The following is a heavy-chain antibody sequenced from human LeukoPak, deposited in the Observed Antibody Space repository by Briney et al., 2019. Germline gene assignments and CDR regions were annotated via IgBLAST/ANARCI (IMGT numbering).Heavy chain of an antibody. CDR1: GFTFSSYA. CDR3: AKGDFDWLLPHPYFDY. V-gene: IGHV3-23*01. Sequence: PGGSLRLSCAASGFTFSSYAMSWVRQAPGKGLEWVSAISGSGGSTYYADSVKGRFTISRDNSKNTLYLQMNSLGAEDTAVYYCAKGDFDWLLPHPYFDYWGQGTLVTVSS. D-gene: IGHD3-9*01. CDR2: ISGSGGST. J-gene: IGHJ4*02.